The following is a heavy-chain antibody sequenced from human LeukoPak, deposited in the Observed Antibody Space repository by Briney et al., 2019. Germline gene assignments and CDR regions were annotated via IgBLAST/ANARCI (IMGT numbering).Heavy chain of an antibody. D-gene: IGHD6-6*01. CDR3: ERPTDSSSSYYFDN. Sequence: GESLKIFCNGSGYRFNSYWIGRVRQMPGKGLELMGLIYPGDSDTRYSPSFQGQVTISADKSISTAYLQWSSLKASDTAIYYCERPTDSSSSYYFDNWGQGTLVTVSS. CDR2: IYPGDSDT. V-gene: IGHV5-51*01. J-gene: IGHJ4*02. CDR1: GYRFNSYW.